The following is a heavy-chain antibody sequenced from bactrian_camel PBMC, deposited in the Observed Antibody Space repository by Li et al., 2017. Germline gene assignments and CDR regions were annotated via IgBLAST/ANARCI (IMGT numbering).Heavy chain of an antibody. V-gene: IGHV3S31*01. Sequence: EVQLVESGGGSVQAGGSLRLSCAASGFSFSSYAMSWVRQAPGKGVEWVASITAGGGTTYYGDSMKGRATISRGNAKSTLYLQLNSLRTEDTAMYYCTNAGGEVIGLPPGARGPRSPSP. D-gene: IGHD1*01. CDR3: TNAGGEVIGLPP. CDR2: ITAGGGTT. J-gene: IGHJ6*01. CDR1: GFSFSSYA.